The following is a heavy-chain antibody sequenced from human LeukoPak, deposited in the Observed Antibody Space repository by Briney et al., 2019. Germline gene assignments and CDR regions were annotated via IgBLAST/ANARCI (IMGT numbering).Heavy chain of an antibody. CDR2: ISGSGPYT. D-gene: IGHD2-2*03. Sequence: GGSLRLSCAASGFTFSSYAMSWVRQAPGRGLEWVSGISGSGPYTFYTDSVKGRFTISRDSSKNTLYLQMNSLRAEDTALYYCAKHGYCSGISCFFDFWGQGTLVTVSS. V-gene: IGHV3-23*01. CDR1: GFTFSSYA. J-gene: IGHJ4*02. CDR3: AKHGYCSGISCFFDF.